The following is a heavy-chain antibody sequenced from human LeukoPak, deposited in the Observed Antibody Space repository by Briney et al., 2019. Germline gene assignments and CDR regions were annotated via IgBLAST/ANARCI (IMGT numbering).Heavy chain of an antibody. CDR1: GFTFTSYA. CDR2: ISGNGGAT. CDR3: AKATTAIVVDNFFDY. V-gene: IGHV3-23*01. D-gene: IGHD3-22*01. Sequence: PGGSLRLSCAASGFTFTSYAMSWVRQAPGKGLEWVSAISGNGGATYYADSVKGRFTISRDNSKNTLHLQMNSLRAEDTALYYCAKATTAIVVDNFFDYGGQGTLVSVSS. J-gene: IGHJ4*02.